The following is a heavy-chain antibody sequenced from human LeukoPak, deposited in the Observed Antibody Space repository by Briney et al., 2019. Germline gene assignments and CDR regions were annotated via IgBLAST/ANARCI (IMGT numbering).Heavy chain of an antibody. V-gene: IGHV1-18*01. CDR2: ISAYNGNT. J-gene: IGHJ6*03. D-gene: IGHD3-3*01. CDR3: ARDDYDFWSVAHMDV. CDR1: GYTFTSYV. Sequence: ASVKVSCKASGYTFTSYVISWVRQAPGQGLEGMGCISAYNGNTNYAQKLQGSVTMTTDTSTSKAYMELRSLRSGDTAVYYCARDDYDFWSVAHMDVWGKGTTVTVSS.